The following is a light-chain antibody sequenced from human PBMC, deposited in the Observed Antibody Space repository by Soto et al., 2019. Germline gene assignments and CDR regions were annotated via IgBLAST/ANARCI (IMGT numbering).Light chain of an antibody. CDR3: SSFAGSNNFPYV. CDR1: SRDVGAYDY. Sequence: QSALTQPPSASGSPGQSVTISCTGTSRDVGAYDYVSWYQQHPGKAPKLMIYEINKRPSGVPDRFSGSKSGNTASLTVSGLQAEDEADYYCSSFAGSNNFPYVFGTGTKLTVL. J-gene: IGLJ1*01. CDR2: EIN. V-gene: IGLV2-8*01.